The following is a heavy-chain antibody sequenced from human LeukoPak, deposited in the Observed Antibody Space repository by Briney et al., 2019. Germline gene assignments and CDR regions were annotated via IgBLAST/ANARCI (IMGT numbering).Heavy chain of an antibody. D-gene: IGHD3-10*01. CDR2: INPSGGST. J-gene: IGHJ3*02. CDR1: GYTFTSQY. Sequence: GASVKVSCKASGYTFTSQYVHWVRQAPGRGLEWMGIINPSGGSTRYAQKFQGRVTMTGDTSTSTVYMELKRLRSEDTAVYYCASWFGENDALDIWGQGTMVTVS. V-gene: IGHV1-46*01. CDR3: ASWFGENDALDI.